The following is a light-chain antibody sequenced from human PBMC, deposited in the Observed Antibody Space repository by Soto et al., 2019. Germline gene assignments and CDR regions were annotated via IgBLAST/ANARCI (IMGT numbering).Light chain of an antibody. CDR2: DVS. CDR3: QQFNSYPVT. CDR1: QDIRGA. J-gene: IGKJ5*01. Sequence: AIQVTQSPSSLSASVGDRVTITCLASQDIRGALAWYQQKPGKPPKLLIYDVSTLENGVPSRFSGDSSGTQFTLTISGLQPEDFVTYYCQQFNSYPVTFGHGTRLDIK. V-gene: IGKV1-13*02.